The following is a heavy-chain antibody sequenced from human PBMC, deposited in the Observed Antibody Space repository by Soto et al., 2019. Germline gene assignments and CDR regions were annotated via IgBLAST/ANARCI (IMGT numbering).Heavy chain of an antibody. J-gene: IGHJ4*02. D-gene: IGHD3-22*01. Sequence: LSLTCTVSGGSISSGDYYWSWIRQPPGKGLEWIGYIYYSGSTYYNPSLKSRVTISVDTSKNQFSLKLSSVTAADTAVYYCARDLHSSGYYYFDYWGQGTLVTVSS. CDR2: IYYSGST. CDR1: GGSISSGDYY. CDR3: ARDLHSSGYYYFDY. V-gene: IGHV4-30-4*01.